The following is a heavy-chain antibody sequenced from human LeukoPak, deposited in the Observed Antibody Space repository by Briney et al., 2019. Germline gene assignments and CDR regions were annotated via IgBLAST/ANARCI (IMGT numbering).Heavy chain of an antibody. CDR3: ARGLYGDFFDY. CDR1: GYTFPSYY. Sequence: ASVKVSCKASGYTFPSYYMHWVRQAPGQGLECMGIINPSGGSTSYAQKFQGRVTMTRDTSTSTVYMELSSLRSEDTAVYYCARGLYGDFFDYWGQGTLVTVSS. V-gene: IGHV1-46*01. J-gene: IGHJ4*02. D-gene: IGHD4-17*01. CDR2: INPSGGST.